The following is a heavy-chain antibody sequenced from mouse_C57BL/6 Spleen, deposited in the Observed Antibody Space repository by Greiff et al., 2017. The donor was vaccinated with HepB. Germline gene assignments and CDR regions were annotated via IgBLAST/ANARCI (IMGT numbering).Heavy chain of an antibody. J-gene: IGHJ3*01. D-gene: IGHD1-1*01. CDR2: ISSGSSTI. Sequence: EVNVVESGGGLVKPGGSLKLSCAASGFTFSDYGMHWVRQAPEKGLEWVAYISSGSSTIYYADTVKGRFTISRDNAKNTLFLQMTSLRSEDTAMYYCARGDGSSLFAYWGQGTLVTVSA. CDR3: ARGDGSSLFAY. V-gene: IGHV5-17*01. CDR1: GFTFSDYG.